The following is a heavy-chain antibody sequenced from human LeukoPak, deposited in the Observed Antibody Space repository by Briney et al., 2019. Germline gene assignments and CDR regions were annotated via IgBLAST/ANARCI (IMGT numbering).Heavy chain of an antibody. J-gene: IGHJ4*02. V-gene: IGHV3-23*01. D-gene: IGHD5/OR15-5a*01. CDR3: VRAGSVIPPSQCEY. CDR1: GFTFSDYA. Sequence: GGSLRLSCAASGFTFSDYALSWVRQAPGKGLEWISGISGAGGYTYYADSMKGRFTISRDNSRNTLYLQMNSLRAADMAMYYCVRAGSVIPPSQCEYWGQGTLVTVSS. CDR2: ISGAGGYT.